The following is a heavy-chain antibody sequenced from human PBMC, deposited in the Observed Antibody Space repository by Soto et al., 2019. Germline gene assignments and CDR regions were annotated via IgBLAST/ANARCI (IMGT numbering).Heavy chain of an antibody. J-gene: IGHJ4*02. D-gene: IGHD6-19*01. V-gene: IGHV3-23*01. Sequence: LRLSCVASRIEFSNYAMSWVRQAPGRGLEWVSISSASGRSRYHADSVKGRFTISRDNSRNTLYLHMTNLRAEDTAVYYCAKDGNWLDVYFDVWGQGTPVTVSS. CDR3: AKDGNWLDVYFDV. CDR2: SSASGRSR. CDR1: RIEFSNYA.